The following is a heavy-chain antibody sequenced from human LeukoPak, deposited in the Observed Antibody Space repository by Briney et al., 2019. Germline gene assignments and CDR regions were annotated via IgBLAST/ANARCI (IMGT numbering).Heavy chain of an antibody. CDR1: GFTFNKYV. D-gene: IGHD5-18*01. CDR2: ISGSGGSA. J-gene: IGHJ4*02. Sequence: GGSLRLSCAASGFTFNKYVVSWVRQAPGKGLEWVSVISGSGGSAYYADSVKGRFTISRDSSTDTLYLQMYSLGAEDTAVYYCAKGDTAMIRRYYFDTWGQGTLVTVSS. CDR3: AKGDTAMIRRYYFDT. V-gene: IGHV3-23*01.